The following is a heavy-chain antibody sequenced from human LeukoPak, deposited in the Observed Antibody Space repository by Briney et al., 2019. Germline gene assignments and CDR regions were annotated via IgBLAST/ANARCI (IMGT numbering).Heavy chain of an antibody. J-gene: IGHJ5*02. CDR3: ARDYPAAHYTGFDP. V-gene: IGHV4-59*01. CDR2: IYYCGST. CDR1: GGSISSYY. Sequence: PSETLSLTCTVSGGSISSYYWRWLRQSPRKGLEWIGYIYYCGSTNYNPSLKSRVTISVDTSKHQCSLKGSSVTAADTAVYYCARDYPAAHYTGFDPWGQGTLVTVSS. D-gene: IGHD2-2*01.